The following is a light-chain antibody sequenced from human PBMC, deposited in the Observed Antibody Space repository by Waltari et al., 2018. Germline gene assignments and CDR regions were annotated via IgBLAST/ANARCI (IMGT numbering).Light chain of an antibody. Sequence: DIQMTQSPSSLSASVGDRVTITCRASQDISTHLPWYQQKPGKAPKLLIYTASTLQSGVPSTFSGSGSGTDFTLTITSLQPEDFAAYYCQQRNNYPITFGQGTRLEI. V-gene: IGKV1-9*01. CDR2: TAS. CDR3: QQRNNYPIT. CDR1: QDISTH. J-gene: IGKJ5*01.